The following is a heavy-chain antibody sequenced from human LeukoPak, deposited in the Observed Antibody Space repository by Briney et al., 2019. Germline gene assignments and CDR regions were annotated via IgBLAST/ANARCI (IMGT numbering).Heavy chain of an antibody. Sequence: PGRSLRLSCAASGFTFSSYGMHWVRQAPGKGLEWVAVISYDGSNKYYADSVKGRFTISRDNSKNTLYLQMNSLRAEDTAVYYCAKDSLGELWRVAAAGTFDYWGQGTLVPVSS. J-gene: IGHJ4*02. D-gene: IGHD6-13*01. CDR3: AKDSLGELWRVAAAGTFDY. CDR1: GFTFSSYG. CDR2: ISYDGSNK. V-gene: IGHV3-30*18.